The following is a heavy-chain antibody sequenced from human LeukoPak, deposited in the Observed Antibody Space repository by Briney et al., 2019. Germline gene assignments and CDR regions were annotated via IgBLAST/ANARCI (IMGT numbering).Heavy chain of an antibody. CDR3: ARGYSYGYNAFDI. CDR2: IIPIFGTA. V-gene: IGHV1-69*13. CDR1: GGTFSSYA. Sequence: ASVTVSCTASGGTFSSYAISWVRQAPGQGLEWMGGIIPIFGTANYAQKFQGRVTITADESMSTAYMELSSLRSEDTAVYYCARGYSYGYNAFDIWGQGTMVTVSS. J-gene: IGHJ3*02. D-gene: IGHD5-18*01.